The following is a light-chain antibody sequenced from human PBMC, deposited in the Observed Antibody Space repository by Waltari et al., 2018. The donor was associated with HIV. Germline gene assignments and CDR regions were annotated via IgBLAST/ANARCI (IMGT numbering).Light chain of an antibody. CDR2: EDS. CDR1: TLVDKY. CDR3: QAWDNSIGL. V-gene: IGLV3-1*01. Sequence: SYELTQSPSVSVSPGQTASIPCSGHTLVDKYVSWYQQRPGQPPKLVLYEDSKRPSGIPARFSGSNSWTTATLTIGGTQPMDEADYYCQAWDNSIGLFGGGTKLTVL. J-gene: IGLJ3*02.